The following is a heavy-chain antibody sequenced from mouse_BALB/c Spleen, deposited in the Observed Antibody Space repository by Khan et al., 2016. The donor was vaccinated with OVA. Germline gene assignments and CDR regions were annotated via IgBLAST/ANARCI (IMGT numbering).Heavy chain of an antibody. CDR3: ARGDY. CDR1: GYTFTDYY. Sequence: QVQLKQSGAELARPGASVKLSCKASGYTFTDYYINWVKQRTGQGLEWVGEIYPGSGNTYYIEKFKGKATLTADKSSSTAYMQLSSLTSEDSAVYFCARGDYWGQGTTLTVSS. J-gene: IGHJ2*01. CDR2: IYPGSGNT. V-gene: IGHV1-77*01.